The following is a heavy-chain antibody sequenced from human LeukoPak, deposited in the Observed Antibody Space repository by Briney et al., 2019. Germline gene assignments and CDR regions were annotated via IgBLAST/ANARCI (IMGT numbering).Heavy chain of an antibody. D-gene: IGHD3-10*01. Sequence: GGSLRLSCAASGFTFSSYWMHWDRQAPGKGLVWVSRINSDGSSTSYADSVKGRFTISRDNAKNTLYLQVNSLRAEDTAVYYCVVFGAGDGGFDIWGQGTMVTVSS. CDR3: VVFGAGDGGFDI. CDR1: GFTFSSYW. J-gene: IGHJ3*02. CDR2: INSDGSST. V-gene: IGHV3-74*01.